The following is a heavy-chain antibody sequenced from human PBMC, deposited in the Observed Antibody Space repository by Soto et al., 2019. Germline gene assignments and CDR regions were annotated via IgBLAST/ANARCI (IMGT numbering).Heavy chain of an antibody. V-gene: IGHV1-69*01. CDR1: GGTFSSYA. CDR3: ARSQGSSTSLEIYYYYYDGMDV. CDR2: IIPISDTT. J-gene: IGHJ6*02. Sequence: QVQLVQSGAEVKKPGSSVKVSCKASGGTFSSYAISWVRQAPGQGLEWRGGIIPISDTTNYAQKYQGRVTITADESTSTAYMELSSLRSEDTAVYYCARSQGSSTSLEIYYYYYDGMDVWGQGTTVTVSS. D-gene: IGHD2-2*01.